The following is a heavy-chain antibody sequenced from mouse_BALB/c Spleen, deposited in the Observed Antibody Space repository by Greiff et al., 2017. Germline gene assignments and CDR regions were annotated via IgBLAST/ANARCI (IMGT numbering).Heavy chain of an antibody. V-gene: IGHV2-2*02. J-gene: IGHJ3*01. CDR3: ARSFYYDYDVFAY. Sequence: VKLQESGPGLVQPSQSLSITCTVSGFSLTSYGVHWVRQSPGKGLEWLGVIWSGGSTDYNAAFISRLSISKDNSKSQVFFKMNSLQANDTAIYYCARSFYYDYDVFAYWGQGTLVTVSA. CDR2: IWSGGST. D-gene: IGHD2-4*01. CDR1: GFSLTSYG.